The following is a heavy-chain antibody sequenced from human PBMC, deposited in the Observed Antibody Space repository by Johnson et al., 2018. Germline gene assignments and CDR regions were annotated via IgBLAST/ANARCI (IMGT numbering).Heavy chain of an antibody. CDR2: SSGSGGRI. V-gene: IGHV3-23*04. Sequence: VELVEAGGGLVQAGGSLRLSCAASGFSFSTYAMSWVRQAPGKGLEWVSVSSGSGGRIYPADSVKGRFTISRDNSKNTLYLQMNSQRAEDTALYYWAKKKIGPDGFDFWGQGTMVTVSS. J-gene: IGHJ3*01. CDR1: GFSFSTYA. CDR3: AKKKIGPDGFDF.